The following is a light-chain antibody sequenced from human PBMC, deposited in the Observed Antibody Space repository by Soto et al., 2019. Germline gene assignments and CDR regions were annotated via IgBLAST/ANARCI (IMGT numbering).Light chain of an antibody. V-gene: IGLV2-23*01. CDR3: CSYAGSSTWV. CDR1: SSDVGRYNL. J-gene: IGLJ3*02. CDR2: EGS. Sequence: QSALTQPASVSGSPGQSSTIACTGTSSDVGRYNLVSWYQHHPGKAPKLMIYEGSKRPSGVSKRFSGSKSGNTASLTISGLQAEDEADYYCCSYAGSSTWVFGGGTTLTVL.